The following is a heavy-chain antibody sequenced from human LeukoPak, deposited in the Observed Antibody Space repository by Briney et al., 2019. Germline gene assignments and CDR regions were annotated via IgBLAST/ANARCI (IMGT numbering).Heavy chain of an antibody. CDR1: GYSISSGYY. CDR3: ARVYSGSTLDY. D-gene: IGHD3-10*01. Sequence: SETLSLTCTVSGYSISSGYYWGWIRQPPGKGLEWIGEIYHSGSTNYNPSLKSRVTISVDKSKNQFSLKLSSVTAADTAVYYCARVYSGSTLDYWGQGTLVTVSS. V-gene: IGHV4-38-2*02. J-gene: IGHJ4*02. CDR2: IYHSGST.